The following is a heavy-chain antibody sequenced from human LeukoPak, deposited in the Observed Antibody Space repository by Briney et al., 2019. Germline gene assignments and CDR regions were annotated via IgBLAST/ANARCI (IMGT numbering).Heavy chain of an antibody. J-gene: IGHJ5*02. D-gene: IGHD6-13*01. Sequence: QAGGSLSLSCAASGFTFSTYAMSWVRQAPGKGLQWVSAISDSGGTTSYADSVRGRFTISRDNSKNTLYLQMNSLRAEDTAVYYCAKDTGYSSSWYHWGQGTLVTVSS. CDR3: AKDTGYSSSWYH. CDR2: ISDSGGTT. CDR1: GFTFSTYA. V-gene: IGHV3-23*01.